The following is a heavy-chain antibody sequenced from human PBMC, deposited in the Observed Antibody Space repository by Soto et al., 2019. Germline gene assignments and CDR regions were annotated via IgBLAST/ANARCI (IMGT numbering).Heavy chain of an antibody. Sequence: QLQLQESGPGLVKPSETLSLTCTVSGGSISSSSYYWGWIRQPPGKGLEWIGSIYYSGSTYYNPSLKSRVTRSVDTSKNQFSLKLSSVTAADTAVYYCAKHIIPMIVVVTVPNWFDPWGQGTLVTVSS. J-gene: IGHJ5*02. CDR2: IYYSGST. D-gene: IGHD3-22*01. V-gene: IGHV4-39*01. CDR1: GGSISSSSYY. CDR3: AKHIIPMIVVVTVPNWFDP.